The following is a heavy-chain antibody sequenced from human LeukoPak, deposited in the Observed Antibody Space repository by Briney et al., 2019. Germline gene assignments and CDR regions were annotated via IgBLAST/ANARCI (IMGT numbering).Heavy chain of an antibody. CDR2: IYTSGST. J-gene: IGHJ3*02. CDR1: GGSISSYY. V-gene: IGHV4-4*07. D-gene: IGHD3-10*01. Sequence: ASETLSLTCTVSGGSISSYYWSWIRQPAGKGLEWIGRIYTSGSTNYNPSLKSRVTMSVDTSKNQFSLKLSSVTAADTAVYYCARDYYYGSGSYDAFDIWGQGTMVTVSS. CDR3: ARDYYYGSGSYDAFDI.